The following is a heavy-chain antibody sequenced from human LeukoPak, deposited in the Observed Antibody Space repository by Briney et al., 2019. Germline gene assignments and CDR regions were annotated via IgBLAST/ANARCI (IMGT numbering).Heavy chain of an antibody. J-gene: IGHJ4*02. Sequence: ASVKVSCKASGYTFTSYDINWVRQATGQGLEWMGWMNPNSGNTGYAQKFQGRVTITRNTSISTAYMELSSLRSEDTAVYYCARVRDRTIFGVVIIDYWGQGTLVTVSS. CDR3: ARVRDRTIFGVVIIDY. D-gene: IGHD3-3*01. CDR1: GYTFTSYD. CDR2: MNPNSGNT. V-gene: IGHV1-8*03.